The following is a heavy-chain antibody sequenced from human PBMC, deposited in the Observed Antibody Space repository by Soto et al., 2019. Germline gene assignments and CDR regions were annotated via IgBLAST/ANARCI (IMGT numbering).Heavy chain of an antibody. V-gene: IGHV1-18*01. CDR2: ISAKNGNT. J-gene: IGHJ4*02. CDR3: ARDPPETPSDY. CDR1: GYTFTSYG. Sequence: ASVKVSCKASGYTFTSYGISWVRQAPGQGLEWMGWISAKNGNTNFAQKFRGRVTMTTDTSTSTVYMELRSLKPDDTAVYYCARDPPETPSDYWGQGTLVPVSS.